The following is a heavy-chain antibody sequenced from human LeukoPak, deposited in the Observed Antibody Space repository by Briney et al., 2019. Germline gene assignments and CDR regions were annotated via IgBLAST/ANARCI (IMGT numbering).Heavy chain of an antibody. CDR1: GGSISSYY. V-gene: IGHV4-59*01. CDR3: AGGDDFWSGYDY. CDR2: IYYSGST. Sequence: SETLSLTCTVSGGSISSYYWSWIRQPPGKGLEWIGYIYYSGSTNYNPSLKSRVTISVDTSKNQFSLKLSSVTAADTAVYYCAGGDDFWSGYDYWGQGTLVTVSS. J-gene: IGHJ4*02. D-gene: IGHD3-3*01.